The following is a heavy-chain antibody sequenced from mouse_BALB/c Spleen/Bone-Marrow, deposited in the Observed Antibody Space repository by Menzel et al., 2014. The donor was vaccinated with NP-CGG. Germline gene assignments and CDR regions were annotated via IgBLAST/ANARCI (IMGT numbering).Heavy chain of an antibody. J-gene: IGHJ4*01. Sequence: VKLQESGAELVKPGASVKLSCKASGYTFTSYYMYWVKQRPGQGLEWFGEINPSNGGTNFNEKFKNKATLTVDKSSNTAYMQLSSLTSEDSAVYYCSRGRRDALDYWGQGTSVTVSS. CDR3: SRGRRDALDY. V-gene: IGHV1S81*02. CDR2: INPSNGGT. CDR1: GYTFTSYY.